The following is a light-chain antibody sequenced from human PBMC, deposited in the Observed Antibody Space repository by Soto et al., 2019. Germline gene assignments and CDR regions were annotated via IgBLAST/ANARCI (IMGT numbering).Light chain of an antibody. Sequence: QSVVTQPPSVSGAPGQRVTISCTGGNSNIGANNDVHWYQQIPRTTPKLLIDSDNNPPSGVPDRVSGSKSGTSASLTSNGLEAEDEADYYCYSYASSLSGSMFGGGTKLTVL. V-gene: IGLV1-40*01. CDR1: NSNIGANND. J-gene: IGLJ3*02. CDR3: YSYASSLSGSM. CDR2: SDN.